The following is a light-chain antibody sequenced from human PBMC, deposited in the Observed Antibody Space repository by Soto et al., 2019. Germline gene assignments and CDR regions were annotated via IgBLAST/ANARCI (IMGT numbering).Light chain of an antibody. J-gene: IGLJ2*01. Sequence: QSDLTQPASVSGSPGQSITISCTGTSSDVGGYNYVSWYQQHPGKAPKVMIYDVSNRPSGVSNRFSGSKSGNTASLTISGLQAEDEADYYCSSYTRSSTRVFGGGTKLTVL. CDR3: SSYTRSSTRV. CDR2: DVS. CDR1: SSDVGGYNY. V-gene: IGLV2-14*01.